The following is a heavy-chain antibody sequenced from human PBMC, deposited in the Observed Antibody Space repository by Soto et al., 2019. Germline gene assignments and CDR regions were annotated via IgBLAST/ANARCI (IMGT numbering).Heavy chain of an antibody. Sequence: PGGSLRLSCAASGFTFSSYWMHWVRQVPGKGLVWVSHINSDGTHTTYADSVKGRFTISRDNAKNSLYLQMDSLRDEDTALYYCTKCRSSWVESGMDVWGQGTTVTVSS. CDR2: INSDGTHT. V-gene: IGHV3-74*03. J-gene: IGHJ6*02. CDR1: GFTFSSYW. CDR3: TKCRSSWVESGMDV.